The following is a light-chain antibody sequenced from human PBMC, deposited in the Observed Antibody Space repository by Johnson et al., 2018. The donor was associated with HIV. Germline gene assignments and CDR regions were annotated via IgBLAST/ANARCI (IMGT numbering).Light chain of an antibody. CDR3: GTWDNSLSVYV. J-gene: IGLJ1*01. V-gene: IGLV1-51*01. CDR1: SSNIGRNY. Sequence: QSVLTQPPSVSAAPGQKVTISCSGSSSNIGRNYVSWYQQLPGTAPKLLIFDNNKRPSGIPDRFSGSKSGTSATLGITGLQSGDEADYYCGTWDNSLSVYVFGTGTKVTVL. CDR2: DNN.